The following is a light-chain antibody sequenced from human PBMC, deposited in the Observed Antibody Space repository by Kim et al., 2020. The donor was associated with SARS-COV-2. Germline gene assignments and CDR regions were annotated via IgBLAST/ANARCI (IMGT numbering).Light chain of an antibody. CDR2: KDT. J-gene: IGLJ2*01. Sequence: SYELTHPSSVSVSPGQTARITCSGDVLAKKYARWFQQKPGQAPVLVIYKDTERPSGIPERFSGSSSGTTVTLTISGAQVGDEGDYYCYSYSAAGEPLLGGGTQLTVL. CDR3: YSYSAAGEPL. CDR1: VLAKKY. V-gene: IGLV3-27*01.